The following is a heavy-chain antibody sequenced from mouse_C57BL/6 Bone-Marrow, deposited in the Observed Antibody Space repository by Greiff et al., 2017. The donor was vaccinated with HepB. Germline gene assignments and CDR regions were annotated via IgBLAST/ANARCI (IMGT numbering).Heavy chain of an antibody. CDR2: IYPGSGST. J-gene: IGHJ4*01. CDR1: GYTFTSYW. Sequence: QVQLKQPGAELVKPGASVKMSCKASGYTFTSYWITWVKQRPGQGLEWIGDIYPGSGSTNYNEKFKSKATLTVDTSSSTAYMQLSSLTSEDSAVYYCARWGYDDDGYAMDYWGQGTSVTVSS. CDR3: ARWGYDDDGYAMDY. D-gene: IGHD2-4*01. V-gene: IGHV1-55*01.